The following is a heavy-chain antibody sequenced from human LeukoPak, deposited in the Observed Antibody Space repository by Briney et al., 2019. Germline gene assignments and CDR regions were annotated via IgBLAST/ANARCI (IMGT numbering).Heavy chain of an antibody. CDR1: GGSISSSSYY. CDR2: IYYSGST. Sequence: SETLSLTCTVSGGSISSSSYYWGWIRQPPGKGLEWIGYIYYSGSTNYNPSLKSRVTISVDTSKNQFSLKLSSVTAADTAVYYCARDRPYSSGWYRFFDYWGQGTLVTVSS. D-gene: IGHD6-19*01. CDR3: ARDRPYSSGWYRFFDY. V-gene: IGHV4-61*01. J-gene: IGHJ4*02.